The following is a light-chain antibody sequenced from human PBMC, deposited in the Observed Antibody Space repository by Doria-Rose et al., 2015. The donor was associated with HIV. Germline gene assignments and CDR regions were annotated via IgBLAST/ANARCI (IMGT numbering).Light chain of an antibody. J-gene: IGLJ3*02. Sequence: LTQPPSVSGAPGQRVTISCTGTSSNIGASYGVHWYQQIPGTAPKLLIFGNTNRPSGVPDRFSGSKSGTSASLAITGLQAEDEADYYCQSYDSSLGGSWVFGGGTKLTVL. CDR2: GNT. V-gene: IGLV1-40*02. CDR3: QSYDSSLGGSWV. CDR1: SSNIGASYG.